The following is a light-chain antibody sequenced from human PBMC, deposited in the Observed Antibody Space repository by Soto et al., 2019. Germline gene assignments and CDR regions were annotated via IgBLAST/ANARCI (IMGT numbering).Light chain of an antibody. J-gene: IGKJ1*01. Sequence: DLQMTQFPSSLSASVGDRVTITCRARQGIRNDLGWYQQKPGKAPKRLIYAASSLQSGVPSRFSGSGSGTEFTLAISSLQPEDSATFYCLQHSTYPLTFGQGTKVEIK. V-gene: IGKV1-17*01. CDR1: QGIRND. CDR3: LQHSTYPLT. CDR2: AAS.